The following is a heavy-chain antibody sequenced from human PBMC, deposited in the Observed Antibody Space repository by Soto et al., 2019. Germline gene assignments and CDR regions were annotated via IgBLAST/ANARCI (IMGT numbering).Heavy chain of an antibody. V-gene: IGHV1-8*01. J-gene: IGHJ4*02. CDR3: ASGAYNWNDYTY. Sequence: QVKLVQSGAEVKKPGASVKVSCKASGYSFTNYEVTWVRQATGQGLEWMGWMSPRRGNTAYAQKFQGRVAMTRNTSISTAYLELSSLTSEDTAVYYCASGAYNWNDYTYWGQGTLVSVSS. CDR1: GYSFTNYE. CDR2: MSPRRGNT. D-gene: IGHD1-20*01.